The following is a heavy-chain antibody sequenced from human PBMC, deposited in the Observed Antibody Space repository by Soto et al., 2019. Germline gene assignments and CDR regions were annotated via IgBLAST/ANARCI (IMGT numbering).Heavy chain of an antibody. CDR1: GGSISSYY. CDR3: AGAHVFYGSGSTWFDP. CDR2: IYYSGST. Sequence: SETLSLTCTVSGGSISSYYWSWIRQPPGKGLEWIGYIYYSGSTNYNPSLKSRVTISVDTSKNQFSLKLSSVTAADTAVYYCAGAHVFYGSGSTWFDPWGQGTLVTVSS. J-gene: IGHJ5*02. D-gene: IGHD3-10*01. V-gene: IGHV4-59*01.